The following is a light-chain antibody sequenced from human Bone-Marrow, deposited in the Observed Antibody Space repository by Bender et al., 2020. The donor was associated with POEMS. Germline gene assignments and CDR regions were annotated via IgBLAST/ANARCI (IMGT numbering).Light chain of an antibody. CDR1: ASDIGGYNY. J-gene: IGLJ2*01. CDR2: DVN. V-gene: IGLV2-14*03. CDR3: SSYTSRYDLL. Sequence: QSALTQPASVSGSPGQSITISCTGTASDIGGYNYVSWYQQHPGKAPKLMIYDVNNRPSGVSSRFSGSKSGNTASLSISGLQAEDEADYYCSSYTSRYDLLFGGGIKLTVL.